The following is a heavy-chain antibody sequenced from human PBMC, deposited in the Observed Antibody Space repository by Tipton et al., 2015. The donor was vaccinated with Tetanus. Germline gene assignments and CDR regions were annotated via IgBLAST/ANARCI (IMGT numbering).Heavy chain of an antibody. D-gene: IGHD6-13*01. CDR3: ARDQLGYSHRDALDV. CDR2: IQNTGNT. CDR1: GASFRLGGYF. V-gene: IGHV4-31*11. Sequence: TLSLTCDVSGASFRLGGYFWSWVRQHPGRGLEWIGNIQNTGNTHYNPSVESRASISLDTSTSQFYPRLRSVTVADTAVYYCARDQLGYSHRDALDVWGRGTMVTVSS. J-gene: IGHJ3*01.